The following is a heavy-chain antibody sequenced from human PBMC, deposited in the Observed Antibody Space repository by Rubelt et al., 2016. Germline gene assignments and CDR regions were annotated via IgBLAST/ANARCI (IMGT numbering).Heavy chain of an antibody. V-gene: IGHV5-51*01. CDR1: GYSFTNYW. CDR2: TYPVDSDT. CDR3: ARRGDGYPVIAFDI. D-gene: IGHD5-24*01. Sequence: EVQLVQSGAEVKKPGESLRISCKGSGYSFTNYWIAWMRQMPGKGLEYMGLTYPVDSDTIYSPSVQGQVTISADKSISTAYLQWSSLKASDTAMYYCARRGDGYPVIAFDIWGQGTMVTVSS. J-gene: IGHJ3*02.